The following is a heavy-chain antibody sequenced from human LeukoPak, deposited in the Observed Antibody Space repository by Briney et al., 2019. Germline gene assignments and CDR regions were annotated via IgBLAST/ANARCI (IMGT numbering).Heavy chain of an antibody. Sequence: KPSETLSLTCTVSGGSISSGDYYWSWIRQPLGKGLEWIGYIYYSGSTYYNPSLKSRVTISVDTSKNQFSLKLSSVTAADTAVYYCARDCSGGSCYNWFDPWGQGTLVTVSS. V-gene: IGHV4-30-4*01. CDR2: IYYSGST. CDR3: ARDCSGGSCYNWFDP. J-gene: IGHJ5*02. CDR1: GGSISSGDYY. D-gene: IGHD2-15*01.